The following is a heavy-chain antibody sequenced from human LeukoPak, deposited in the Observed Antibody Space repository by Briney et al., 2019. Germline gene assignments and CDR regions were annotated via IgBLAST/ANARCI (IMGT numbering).Heavy chain of an antibody. CDR3: ARVLRAASWRSYDY. J-gene: IGHJ4*02. V-gene: IGHV4-61*01. Sequence: PSETLSLTCTVFGDSVSNSLYYWSWIRQPPGKGLEWIGYIYYNGGTNYNPSLKSRVTISIDTSTNQFPLRLNSMTAADTAVYYCARVLRAASWRSYDYWGQGSLVAVSS. CDR2: IYYNGGT. CDR1: GDSVSNSLYY. D-gene: IGHD5-18*01.